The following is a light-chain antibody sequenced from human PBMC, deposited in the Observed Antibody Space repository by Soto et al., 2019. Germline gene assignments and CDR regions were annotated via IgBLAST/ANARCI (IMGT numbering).Light chain of an antibody. CDR3: HSYDSRLSGSV. Sequence: QSVLTQPPSVSGAPGQRVTISCTENNSNIGGGYDVHWYQQLPGTAPKLLIYGNNNRPSGVPDRFSGSKSYASASLAITGLQSEDEADYYCHSYDSRLSGSVFGGGTKLTVL. J-gene: IGLJ2*01. V-gene: IGLV1-40*01. CDR1: NSNIGGGYD. CDR2: GNN.